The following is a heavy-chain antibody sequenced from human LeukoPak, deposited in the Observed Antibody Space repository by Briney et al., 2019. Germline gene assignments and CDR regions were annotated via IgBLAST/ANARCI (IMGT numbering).Heavy chain of an antibody. V-gene: IGHV4-59*01. J-gene: IGHJ4*02. CDR1: GGSITSYY. CDR3: ARGDFRYFDF. Sequence: SETLSLTRTVSGGSITSYYWSWIRQPPGKGLEWIGYIYNSGSTNYNPSLRSRVTISVDTSKNQFSLNLNSVTAADTAVYYCARGDFRYFDFWGQGTLVTVSS. CDR2: IYNSGST. D-gene: IGHD2-21*02.